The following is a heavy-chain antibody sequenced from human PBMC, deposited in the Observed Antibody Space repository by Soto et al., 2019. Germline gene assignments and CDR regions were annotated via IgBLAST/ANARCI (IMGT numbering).Heavy chain of an antibody. CDR2: IGADGGNT. CDR3: ARGDYAGWDFDY. V-gene: IGHV3-48*02. Sequence: EVQLVESGGDLVQSGGSLRLSCTASGFTFRQYGMNWVRQAPGKGLEWISYIGADGGNTYYPASMRGRFIISRDNAKNSLSLQLNSLRDEDTAVYYCARGDYAGWDFDYWGQGTLVTVSS. J-gene: IGHJ4*02. D-gene: IGHD3-16*01. CDR1: GFTFRQYG.